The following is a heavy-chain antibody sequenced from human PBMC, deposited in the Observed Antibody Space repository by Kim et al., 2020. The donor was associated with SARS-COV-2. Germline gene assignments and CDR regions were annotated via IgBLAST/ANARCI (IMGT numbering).Heavy chain of an antibody. D-gene: IGHD1-26*01. J-gene: IGHJ3*02. Sequence: SETLSLTCAVSGGSISSSNWWSWVRQPPGKGLEWIGEIYHSGSTNYNPSLKSRVTISVDKSKNQFSLKLSSVTAADTAVYYCARFTPSVWAAAFDIWGQGTMVTVSS. CDR2: IYHSGST. V-gene: IGHV4-4*02. CDR1: GGSISSSNW. CDR3: ARFTPSVWAAAFDI.